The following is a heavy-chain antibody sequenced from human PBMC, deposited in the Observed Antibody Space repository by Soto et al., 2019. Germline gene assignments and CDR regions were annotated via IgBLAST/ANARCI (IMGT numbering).Heavy chain of an antibody. D-gene: IGHD2-2*01. CDR2: INHSGST. CDR3: ARNRGLEVNSCSSTSCNNWWFDP. V-gene: IGHV4-34*01. J-gene: IGHJ5*02. Sequence: PSETLSLTCAVYGGSFSGYYWSWIRQPPGKGLEWIGEINHSGSTNYNPSLKSRVTISVDTSKNQFSLKLSSVTAADTAVYYCARNRGLEVNSCSSTSCNNWWFDPWGQGTLVTVSS. CDR1: GGSFSGYY.